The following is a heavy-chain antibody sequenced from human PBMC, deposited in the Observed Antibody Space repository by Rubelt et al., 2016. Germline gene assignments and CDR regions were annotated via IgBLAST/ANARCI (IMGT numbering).Heavy chain of an antibody. D-gene: IGHD4-17*01. CDR3: ARANHGDYEDY. CDR2: MDAGNGDT. V-gene: IGHV1-3*01. Sequence: QVQLVQSGAEVKKPGASVKVSCKASGYTFTNYGMHWVRQAPGQRLEWMGWMDAGNGDTKYSQKLKDGVSITRDASANTAYMELSSLRSEDTAVYYCARANHGDYEDYWGQGTLVTVSS. J-gene: IGHJ4*02. CDR1: GYTFTNYG.